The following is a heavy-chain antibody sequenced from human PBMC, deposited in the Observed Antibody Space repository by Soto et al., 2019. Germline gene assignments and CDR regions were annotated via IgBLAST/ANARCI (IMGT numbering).Heavy chain of an antibody. D-gene: IGHD4-17*01. J-gene: IGHJ4*02. CDR1: GYIFNSFG. Sequence: QVQLVQSGGEVKKPGASVKVSCKASGYIFNSFGISWVRQAPGQGLEWMGWISAYTGNTKYAQNFQGRVTMTTDTSTSTAYMELRSLRSDDTAVYYCARRWTTGAIDYWGQGTLVTVSS. CDR3: ARRWTTGAIDY. CDR2: ISAYTGNT. V-gene: IGHV1-18*01.